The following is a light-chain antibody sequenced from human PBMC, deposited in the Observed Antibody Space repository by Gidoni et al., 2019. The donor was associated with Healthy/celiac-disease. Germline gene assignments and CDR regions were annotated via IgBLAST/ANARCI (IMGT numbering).Light chain of an antibody. CDR1: SPNIGSNY. Sequence: HSVLTHPPPASRSPVQRVTISCSGSSPNIGSNYVYWYQQLPGTAPTLLIYRNNQQPSGVPDRFSGSKSGTSASLAISGLRSEDETDDYCAAWDDSLSGVLFGGGTKLTVL. V-gene: IGLV1-47*01. J-gene: IGLJ2*01. CDR3: AAWDDSLSGVL. CDR2: RNN.